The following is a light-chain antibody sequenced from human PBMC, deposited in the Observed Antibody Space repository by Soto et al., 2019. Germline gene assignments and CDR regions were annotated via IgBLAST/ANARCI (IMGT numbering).Light chain of an antibody. J-gene: IGKJ1*01. Sequence: GYPVTITCRASESISSWLSWYQENPGTAPNLLIYDASSLESGVPSRFSGSGSGTEFTLTISSLQPDDFATYYCQQYNSYWRTFGQATKVDI. CDR2: DAS. V-gene: IGKV1-5*01. CDR3: QQYNSYWRT. CDR1: ESISSW.